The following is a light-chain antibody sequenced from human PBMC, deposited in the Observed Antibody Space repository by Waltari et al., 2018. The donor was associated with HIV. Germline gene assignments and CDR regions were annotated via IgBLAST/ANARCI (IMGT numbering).Light chain of an antibody. V-gene: IGKV2-28*01. J-gene: IGKJ5*01. Sequence: DIVMTQSPLTLSVRPGEPASIPCRTSQSLLKSTDFNYLDRYLQKPGQPPQLLVYWGSSRASGGPVRFRGSGSGTELTVRVSRVEPEDVGLDVCMQAREIPSTCGQGTRLEIK. CDR3: MQAREIPST. CDR2: WGS. CDR1: QSLLKSTDFNY.